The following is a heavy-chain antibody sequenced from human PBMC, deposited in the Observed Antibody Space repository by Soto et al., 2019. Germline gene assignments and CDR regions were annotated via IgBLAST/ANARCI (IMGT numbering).Heavy chain of an antibody. D-gene: IGHD6-13*01. J-gene: IGHJ6*02. Sequence: GGSLRLSCAASGFTFSSYGMHWVRHAPGKGLEWVAVIWYDGSNKYYADSVKGRFTISRDNSKNTLYLQMNSLRAEDTAVYYCARDSSGSIAAAGYYYGMDVWGQGTTVTVSS. CDR3: ARDSSGSIAAAGYYYGMDV. CDR2: IWYDGSNK. V-gene: IGHV3-33*01. CDR1: GFTFSSYG.